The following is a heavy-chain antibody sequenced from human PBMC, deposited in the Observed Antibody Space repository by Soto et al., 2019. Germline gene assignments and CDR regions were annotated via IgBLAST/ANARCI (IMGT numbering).Heavy chain of an antibody. CDR3: ARDLSGPDY. D-gene: IGHD2-15*01. V-gene: IGHV3-74*01. Sequence: PGGSLRLSCAASGFTFSSFWMHWVRQAPGKGLVWVSRINPDGSDISHADSVKGRFTISRDNAKNTLYLQMNSLKAEDTAVYYCARDLSGPDYWGQGTLVTVSS. J-gene: IGHJ4*02. CDR2: INPDGSDI. CDR1: GFTFSSFW.